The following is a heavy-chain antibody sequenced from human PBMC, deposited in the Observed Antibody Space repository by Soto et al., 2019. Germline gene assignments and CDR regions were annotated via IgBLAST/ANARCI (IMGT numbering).Heavy chain of an antibody. D-gene: IGHD6-19*01. CDR3: TREKGSGWSASVY. CDR2: ISDSGRS. Sequence: QVQLQESGPGLVKPSETLSLTCSVSGDYINNYYWNWIRQPPGKGLEWIGYISDSGRSNYKPSLRSRVTMSLDASKNQLSLKLISVTTADTAVYYCTREKGSGWSASVYWGPGILVTVSA. CDR1: GDYINNYY. J-gene: IGHJ4*02. V-gene: IGHV4-59*01.